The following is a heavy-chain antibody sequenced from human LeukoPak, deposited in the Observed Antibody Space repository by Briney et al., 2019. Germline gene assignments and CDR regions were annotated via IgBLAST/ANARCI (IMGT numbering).Heavy chain of an antibody. CDR3: ARGPLWFGHYYYYMDV. D-gene: IGHD3-10*01. CDR2: MNPNSGNT. CDR1: GYTFTSYD. J-gene: IGHJ6*03. V-gene: IGHV1-8*01. Sequence: ASVKVSCKASGYTFTSYDINWVRQATGQGLEWMGWMNPNSGNTGYAQKFQGRVTMTRNTSISTAYTELSSLRSEDTAVYYCARGPLWFGHYYYYMDVWGKGTTVTVSS.